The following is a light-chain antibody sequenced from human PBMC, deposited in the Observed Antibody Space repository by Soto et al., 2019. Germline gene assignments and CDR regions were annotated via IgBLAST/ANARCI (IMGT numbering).Light chain of an antibody. CDR3: QQYNNWT. CDR1: QSVSSN. CDR2: GAS. V-gene: IGKV3-15*01. Sequence: IVLTQSPSTLSLSPGERATLSCRASQSVSSNLAWYQQKPGQAPRLLIYGASTRATGIPARFSGSGSGTEFTLTISSLQSEDFAVYYCQQYNNWTFGQGTKVDIK. J-gene: IGKJ1*01.